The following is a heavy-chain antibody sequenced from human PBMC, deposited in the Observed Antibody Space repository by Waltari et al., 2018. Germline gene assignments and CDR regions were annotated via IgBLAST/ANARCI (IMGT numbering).Heavy chain of an antibody. V-gene: IGHV4-39*01. CDR3: ARSRSGSYDY. CDR1: GGSISSSSYY. J-gene: IGHJ4*02. D-gene: IGHD1-26*01. CDR2: IYYSGST. Sequence: QLQLQESGPGLVKPSETLSLPCTVSGGSISSSSYYWGWIRQPPGKGLEWIGSIYYSGSTYYNPSLKSRFTISRDNAKNSLYLQMNSLRAEDTAVYYCARSRSGSYDYWGQGTLVTVSS.